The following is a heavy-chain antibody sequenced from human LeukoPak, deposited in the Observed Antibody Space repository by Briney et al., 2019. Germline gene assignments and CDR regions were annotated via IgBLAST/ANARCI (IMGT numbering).Heavy chain of an antibody. D-gene: IGHD4-17*01. CDR2: ISPSDGNT. J-gene: IGHJ4*02. CDR3: AKDSSVPYGITD. Sequence: GRSLRLSCAASGFTFSSYGMHWVRQAPGKGLEWVSAISPSDGNTFYAGSVKGRFTISRDNFKNTLSLQMNSLRAEDTALYYCAKDSSVPYGITDWGQGTPVTVSS. V-gene: IGHV3-23*01. CDR1: GFTFSSYG.